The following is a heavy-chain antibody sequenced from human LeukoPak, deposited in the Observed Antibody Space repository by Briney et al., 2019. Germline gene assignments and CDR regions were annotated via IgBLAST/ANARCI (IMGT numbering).Heavy chain of an antibody. J-gene: IGHJ6*02. CDR1: GGTFGSYA. D-gene: IGHD4-11*01. CDR3: ARVSITVTNVYGMDV. CDR2: IIPILGIA. V-gene: IGHV1-69*04. Sequence: SVKVSCKASGGTFGSYAISWVRQAPGQGLEWMGRIIPILGIANYAQKFQGRVTITADKSTSTAYMELSSLRSEDTAVYYCARVSITVTNVYGMDVWGQGTTVTVSS.